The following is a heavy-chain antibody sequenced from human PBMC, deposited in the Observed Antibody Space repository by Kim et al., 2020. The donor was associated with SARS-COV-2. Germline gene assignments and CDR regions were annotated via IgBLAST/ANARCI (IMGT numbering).Heavy chain of an antibody. CDR1: GGTFSSYA. J-gene: IGHJ5*02. V-gene: IGHV1-69*13. D-gene: IGHD3-10*01. CDR3: ARDQAVRGVIISLFNWFDP. Sequence: SVKVSCKASGGTFSSYAISWVRQAPGQGLEWMGGIIPIFGTANYAQKFQGRVTITADESTSTAYMELSSLRSEDTAVYYCARDQAVRGVIISLFNWFDPWGQGTLVTVSS. CDR2: IIPIFGTA.